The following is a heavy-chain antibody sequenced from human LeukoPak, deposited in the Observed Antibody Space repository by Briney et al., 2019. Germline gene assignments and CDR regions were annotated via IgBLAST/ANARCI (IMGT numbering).Heavy chain of an antibody. Sequence: GGSLRLSCAASGFTFSSYGMSWVRQAPGKGLEWVSAITATPSSTHDADSVQGRFTISRDNAKNSLYLQMNSLRAEDTAVYYCARDSPTYYDFWSGYYKGFDYWGQGTLVTVSS. CDR1: GFTFSSYG. CDR2: ITATPSST. V-gene: IGHV3-21*01. D-gene: IGHD3-3*01. CDR3: ARDSPTYYDFWSGYYKGFDY. J-gene: IGHJ4*02.